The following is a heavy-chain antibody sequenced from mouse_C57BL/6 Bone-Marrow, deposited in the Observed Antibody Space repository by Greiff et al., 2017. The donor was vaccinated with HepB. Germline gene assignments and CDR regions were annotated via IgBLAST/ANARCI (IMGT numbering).Heavy chain of an antibody. CDR2: INPNNGGT. D-gene: IGHD2-13*01. CDR1: GYTFTDYN. CDR3: ARGGEPYYFDY. Sequence: EVQLQQSGPELVKPGASVKIPCKASGYTFTDYNMDWVKQSHGKSLEWIGDINPNNGGTSYNQKFKGKATLTVDKSSSTAYMELRSLTSEDTAVYYCARGGEPYYFDYWGQGTTLTVSS. V-gene: IGHV1-18*01. J-gene: IGHJ2*01.